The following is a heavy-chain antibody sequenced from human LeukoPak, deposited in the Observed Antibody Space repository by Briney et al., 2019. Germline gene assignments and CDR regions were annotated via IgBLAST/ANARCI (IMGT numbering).Heavy chain of an antibody. Sequence: GGSLRLSCTASGFTFNNYAMSWVRQAPGKGREWVSAISGSGGNTYYADSVKGRFTISRDNSKNTLHVQMNSVRAEDTAVYFCAKRQVSAAAGALDYWGQGTLLTVSS. CDR1: GFTFNNYA. D-gene: IGHD6-13*01. V-gene: IGHV3-23*01. CDR2: ISGSGGNT. J-gene: IGHJ4*02. CDR3: AKRQVSAAAGALDY.